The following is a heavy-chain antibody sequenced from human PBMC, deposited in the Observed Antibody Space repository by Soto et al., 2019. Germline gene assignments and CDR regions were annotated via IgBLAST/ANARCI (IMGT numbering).Heavy chain of an antibody. D-gene: IGHD5-12*01. J-gene: IGHJ4*02. CDR1: GFTFTTFD. CDR3: AKGAWLDY. Sequence: VQLLETGGGLVQPGGSLRLSCAASGFTFTTFDMSWARQAPGKGLEWVSVVRGRDGSTSYADSLKGRFTISKDSSKNTLYLQMNSLRAEDTALYYCAKGAWLDYWGQGTLVTVSS. V-gene: IGHV3-23*01. CDR2: VRGRDGST.